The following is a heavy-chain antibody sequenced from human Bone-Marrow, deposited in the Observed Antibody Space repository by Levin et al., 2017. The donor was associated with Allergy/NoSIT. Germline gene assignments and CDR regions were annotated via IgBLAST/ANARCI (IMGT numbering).Heavy chain of an antibody. D-gene: IGHD3-10*01. J-gene: IGHJ4*02. Sequence: SETLSLTCSVSGDSISNKRHYWGWIRQPPGRGLEWIGSVYYSGTTFSNPSLKNRVTFSIDTSKNHLSLNLSSVTAADTAVYYCTRDKEGTGSYWTFWGQGTLITVSS. CDR3: TRDKEGTGSYWTF. CDR2: VYYSGTT. CDR1: GDSISNKRHY. V-gene: IGHV4-39*07.